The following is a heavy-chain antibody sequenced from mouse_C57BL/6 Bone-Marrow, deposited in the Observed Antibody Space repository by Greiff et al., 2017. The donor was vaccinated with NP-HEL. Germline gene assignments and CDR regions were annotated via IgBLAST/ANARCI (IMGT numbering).Heavy chain of an antibody. D-gene: IGHD1-1*01. J-gene: IGHJ2*01. Sequence: EVKLVESGGGLVQPKGSLKLSCAASGFSFNTYAMNWVRQAPGKGLEWVARIRSKSNNYATYYADSVKDRFTISRDDSESMLYLQMNNLKTEDTAMYYCAIHPYNYYGSSWEYWGQGTTLTVSS. CDR3: AIHPYNYYGSSWEY. CDR1: GFSFNTYA. V-gene: IGHV10-1*01. CDR2: IRSKSNNYAT.